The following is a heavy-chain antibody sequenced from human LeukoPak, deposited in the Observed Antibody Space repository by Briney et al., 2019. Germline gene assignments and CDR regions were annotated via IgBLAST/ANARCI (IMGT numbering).Heavy chain of an antibody. D-gene: IGHD1-26*01. CDR2: IWYDASKK. CDR3: ASSSGSYYLVDY. V-gene: IGHV3-33*03. J-gene: IGHJ4*02. CDR1: GFTFTTYG. Sequence: PGTSLRLSCAASGFTFTTYGFHWVRQAPGKGLEWVAVIWYDASKKYYADSVKGRFTISRDNSKNTLYLQMDSLRAEDTAVYYCASSSGSYYLVDYWGQGTLVTVSS.